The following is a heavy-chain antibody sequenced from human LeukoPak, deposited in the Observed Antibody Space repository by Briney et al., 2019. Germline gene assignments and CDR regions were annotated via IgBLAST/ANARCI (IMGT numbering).Heavy chain of an antibody. D-gene: IGHD2-2*01. CDR2: ISAYNGNT. CDR3: AREAYCSSTSCQIDY. V-gene: IGHV1-18*01. Sequence: ASVKVSCKASGYTFTSYGISWVRQAPGQGLEWMGWISAYNGNTNYAQKLQGRVTMTTDTSTSTAYMELRSLRSDDTAVYYCAREAYCSSTSCQIDYWGQGTLVTVSS. CDR1: GYTFTSYG. J-gene: IGHJ4*02.